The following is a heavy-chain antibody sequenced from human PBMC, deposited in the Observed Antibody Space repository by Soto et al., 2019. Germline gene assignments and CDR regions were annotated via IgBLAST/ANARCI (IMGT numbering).Heavy chain of an antibody. CDR2: INPSGGST. D-gene: IGHD2-15*01. Sequence: GASVKVSCKASGYTFTSYYMHWVRQAPGQGLEWMGIINPSGGSTSYAQKFQGRVTMTRDTSTSTVYMELSSLRSEDTAVYYCARDHTPQYCSGGSCYSHSGWAYNDWGQGTLVTVSS. J-gene: IGHJ4*02. CDR1: GYTFTSYY. V-gene: IGHV1-46*01. CDR3: ARDHTPQYCSGGSCYSHSGWAYND.